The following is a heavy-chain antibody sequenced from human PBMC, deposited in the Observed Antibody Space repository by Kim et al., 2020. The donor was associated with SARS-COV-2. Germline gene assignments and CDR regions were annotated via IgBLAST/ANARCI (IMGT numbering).Heavy chain of an antibody. D-gene: IGHD5-18*01. J-gene: IGHJ4*02. Sequence: SETLSLTCTVSGGSISGYYWSWIRQPPGKGLEWVGHIHYSGSTIYRPSLRSRVTVSEDTSKNQFSLMISSVTAADTAVYYCARARAGGYGYFDSWGRGTLVTVFS. CDR1: GGSISGYY. V-gene: IGHV4-59*01. CDR2: IHYSGST. CDR3: ARARAGGYGYFDS.